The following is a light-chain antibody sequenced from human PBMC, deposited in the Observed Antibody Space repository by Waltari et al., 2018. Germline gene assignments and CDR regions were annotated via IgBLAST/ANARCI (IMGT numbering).Light chain of an antibody. V-gene: IGKV4-1*01. J-gene: IGKJ1*01. CDR3: QQYYAVPPT. CDR2: WAS. Sequence: DIVMTQSPDSLPVSLGERATITCKSDQSVSYSSNNKNYLAWYRQKPGQPPQLLISWASTRECGVPDRFSGSGSGTEFTLTISSLQAEDVAVYYCQQYYAVPPTFGPGTKVEIK. CDR1: QSVSYSSNNKNY.